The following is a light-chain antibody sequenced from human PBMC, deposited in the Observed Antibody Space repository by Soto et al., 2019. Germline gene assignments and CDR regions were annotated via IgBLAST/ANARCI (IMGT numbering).Light chain of an antibody. CDR2: EDS. CDR1: ISDIETYNL. CDR3: CSFAGRNTFV. J-gene: IGLJ1*01. Sequence: TATISDIETYNLVSWYQQYPGKAPKLLIYEDSKRPSGVSDRFSGSKSVNTASLTIYGLQAEDEADYHCCSFAGRNTFVFGAVTKFTVL. V-gene: IGLV2-23*01.